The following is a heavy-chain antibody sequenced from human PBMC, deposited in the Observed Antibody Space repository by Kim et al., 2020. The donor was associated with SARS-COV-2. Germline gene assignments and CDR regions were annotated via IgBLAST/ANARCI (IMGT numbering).Heavy chain of an antibody. CDR3: ARDKGYYYGSGSLDY. Sequence: PYLKSRVNISVDTSKNQFSLKLSSVTAADTAVDYCARDKGYYYGSGSLDYWGQGTLVTVSS. D-gene: IGHD3-10*01. V-gene: IGHV4-31*02. J-gene: IGHJ4*02.